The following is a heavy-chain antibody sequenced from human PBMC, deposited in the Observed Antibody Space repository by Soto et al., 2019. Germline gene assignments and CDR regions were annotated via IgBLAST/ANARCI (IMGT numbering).Heavy chain of an antibody. CDR2: ISGSGGST. Sequence: GGSLRLSCVASGFTFTNAWMSWVRQAPGKGLEWVSAISGSGGSTYYADSVKGRFTISRDNSKNTLYLQMNSLRAEDTAVYYCAKGGDIAVAGLYYGMDVWGQGTTVTVSS. CDR1: GFTFTNAW. D-gene: IGHD6-19*01. J-gene: IGHJ6*02. CDR3: AKGGDIAVAGLYYGMDV. V-gene: IGHV3-23*01.